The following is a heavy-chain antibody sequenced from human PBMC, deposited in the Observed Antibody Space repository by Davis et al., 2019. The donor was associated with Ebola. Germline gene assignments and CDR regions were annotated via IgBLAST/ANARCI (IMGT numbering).Heavy chain of an antibody. CDR3: ARDTMIAMIDAFDI. Sequence: PGGSLRLSCAASGFTFSSYGMHWVRQAPGKGLEWVAVISYDGSNKYYADSVKGRFTISRDNSKNTLYLQMNSLRAEDTAVYYCARDTMIAMIDAFDIWGQGTMVTVSS. V-gene: IGHV3-30*03. J-gene: IGHJ3*02. CDR1: GFTFSSYG. D-gene: IGHD3-22*01. CDR2: ISYDGSNK.